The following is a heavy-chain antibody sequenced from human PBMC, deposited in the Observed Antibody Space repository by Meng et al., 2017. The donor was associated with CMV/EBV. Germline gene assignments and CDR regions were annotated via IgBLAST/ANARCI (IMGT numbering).Heavy chain of an antibody. CDR2: IKHDGSEK. CDR1: GFTFSDYW. V-gene: IGHV3-7*01. D-gene: IGHD3-3*01. Sequence: GGSLRLSCAASGFTFSDYWMSWVRQAPGKGLEWVANIKHDGSEKYYVDSVKGRFTISRDSAQNSLYLQMYSLRAEDTAVYYCARAEGLLRFLHSGMDVWGQGTSVTVSS. CDR3: ARAEGLLRFLHSGMDV. J-gene: IGHJ6*02.